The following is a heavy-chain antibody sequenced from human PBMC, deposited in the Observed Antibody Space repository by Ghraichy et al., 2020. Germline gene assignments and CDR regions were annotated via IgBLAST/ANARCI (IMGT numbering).Heavy chain of an antibody. CDR2: IYYSGST. CDR3: ARQESSGYYYYYYYYGMDV. J-gene: IGHJ6*02. V-gene: IGHV4-39*07. Sequence: SETLSLTCTVSGGSISSSSYYWGWIRQPPGKGLEWIGSIYYSGSTYYNPSLKSRVTISVDTSKNQFSLKLSSVTAADTAVYYCARQESSGYYYYYYYYGMDVWGQGTTVTVSS. D-gene: IGHD3-22*01. CDR1: GGSISSSSYY.